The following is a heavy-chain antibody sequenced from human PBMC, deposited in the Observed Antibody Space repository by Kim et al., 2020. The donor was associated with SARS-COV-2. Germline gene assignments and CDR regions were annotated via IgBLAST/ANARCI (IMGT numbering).Heavy chain of an antibody. CDR2: IYYSGST. CDR1: GGSISSSSYY. CDR3: ARLGPIYCGGDCYFDY. V-gene: IGHV4-39*01. Sequence: SETLSLTCTVSGGSISSSSYYWGWIRQPPGKGLEWIGSIYYSGSTYYNPSLKSRVTISVDTSKNQFSLKLSSVTAADTAVYYCARLGPIYCGGDCYFDY. J-gene: IGHJ4*03. D-gene: IGHD2-21*02.